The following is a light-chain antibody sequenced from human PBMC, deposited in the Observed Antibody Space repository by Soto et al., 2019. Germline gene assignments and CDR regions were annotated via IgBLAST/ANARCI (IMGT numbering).Light chain of an antibody. J-gene: IGLJ2*01. CDR3: AAWDDSLNGVT. CDR1: SSDIGGYNL. CDR2: SNS. V-gene: IGLV2-14*01. Sequence: QSVLTQPASVSGSPGQSITISCTGTSSDIGGYNLVSWYQQHPGEAPKLIIHSNSQRPSGVPDRFSGSKSDTSASLAISGLQSEDEADYYCAAWDDSLNGVTFGGGTKVTVL.